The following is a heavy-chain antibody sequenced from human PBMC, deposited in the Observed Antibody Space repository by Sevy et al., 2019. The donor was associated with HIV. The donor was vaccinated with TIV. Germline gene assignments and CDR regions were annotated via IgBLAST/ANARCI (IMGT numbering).Heavy chain of an antibody. CDR2: IGYDESNK. CDR1: GVAPSTYG. CDR3: ARDPRMYGDYLLAYFDY. Sequence: GSLRLSCAASGVAPSTYGMYWVRQAPGKGLEWVAVIGYDESNKYYADSVKGRFSISRDNSRNTLFLQMDSLRAEDTAVYYCARDPRMYGDYLLAYFDYWGQGTLVTVSS. V-gene: IGHV3-33*01. J-gene: IGHJ4*02. D-gene: IGHD2-8*01.